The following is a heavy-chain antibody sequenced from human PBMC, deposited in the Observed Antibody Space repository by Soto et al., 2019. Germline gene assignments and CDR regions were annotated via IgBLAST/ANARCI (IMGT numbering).Heavy chain of an antibody. Sequence: PGGSLRLSCAASGITFSSYAMSWVRQAPGKGLEWVSAISGSGGSTYYADSVKGRFTISRDNSKNTLYLQMNSLRAEDTAVYYCAKDHYEFGELLDPPFDYWGQGTLVTVSS. J-gene: IGHJ4*02. D-gene: IGHD3-10*01. CDR3: AKDHYEFGELLDPPFDY. V-gene: IGHV3-23*01. CDR1: GITFSSYA. CDR2: ISGSGGST.